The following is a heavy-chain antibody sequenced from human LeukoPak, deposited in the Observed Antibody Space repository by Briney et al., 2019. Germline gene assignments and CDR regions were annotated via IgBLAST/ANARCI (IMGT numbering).Heavy chain of an antibody. CDR2: ISYDGSNK. D-gene: IGHD6-13*01. J-gene: IGHJ5*02. CDR1: GFTFSSYG. CDR3: AKEEYSSSWLTYNWFDP. Sequence: GGSLRLSCAASGFTFSSYGMHWVRQAPGKGLEWVAVISYDGSNKYYADSVKGQFTISRDNSKNTLYLQMNSLRAEDTAVYYCAKEEYSSSWLTYNWFDPWGQGTLVTVSS. V-gene: IGHV3-30*18.